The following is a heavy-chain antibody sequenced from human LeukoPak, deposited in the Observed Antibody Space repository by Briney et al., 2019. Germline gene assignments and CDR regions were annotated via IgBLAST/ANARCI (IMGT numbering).Heavy chain of an antibody. D-gene: IGHD1-26*01. CDR1: GGSISSSYY. CDR2: IYNSGNT. V-gene: IGHV4-39*01. CDR3: ARHATAYSFAY. J-gene: IGHJ4*02. Sequence: TSETLSLTCTVSGGSISSSYYWGWIRQPPGKGLEWIGSIYNSGNTYYNPSLKSRVTISVDTSKSQFSLKMNSVTAADTAVYYCARHATAYSFAYWGQGSLVTVSS.